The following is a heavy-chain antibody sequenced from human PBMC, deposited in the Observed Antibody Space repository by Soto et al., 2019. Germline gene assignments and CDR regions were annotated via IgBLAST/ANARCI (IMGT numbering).Heavy chain of an antibody. V-gene: IGHV1-18*01. Sequence: QVQLVQSGAEVKKPGASVKVSCKASGYTFTTYAITWVRQAPGQGLKWMGWITAYNGNTNYAQKLQGRVTMTTDTSTSTAYMELRSLRSDDAAMYYCATGRIVRATSPWVTWGQGTLVTVSS. CDR1: GYTFTTYA. CDR2: ITAYNGNT. J-gene: IGHJ5*02. CDR3: ATGRIVRATSPWVT. D-gene: IGHD1-26*01.